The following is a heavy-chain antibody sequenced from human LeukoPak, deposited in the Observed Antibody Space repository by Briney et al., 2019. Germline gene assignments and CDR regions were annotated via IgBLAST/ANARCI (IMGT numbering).Heavy chain of an antibody. J-gene: IGHJ4*02. D-gene: IGHD3-10*01. CDR3: AKYRGFGDSYDS. CDR2: IWYDGSNK. V-gene: IGHV3-33*06. CDR1: GFTFSSYG. Sequence: GRSLRLSCAASGFTFSSYGMHWVRQAPGKGLEWVAVIWYDGSNKYYADSVKGRFTISRDTSKNTLYLQMNSLRAEDAAVYYCAKYRGFGDSYDSWGQGTLVTVSS.